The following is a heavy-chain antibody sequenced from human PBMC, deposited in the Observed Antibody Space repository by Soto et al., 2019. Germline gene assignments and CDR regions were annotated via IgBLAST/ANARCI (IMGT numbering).Heavy chain of an antibody. D-gene: IGHD5-18*01. J-gene: IGHJ4*02. CDR2: VNIYRGNT. V-gene: IGHV1-18*01. CDR3: ARERGGYSDGDS. CDR1: GYTFTDYG. Sequence: QVQLVQSGAEVRKPGASVKVSCKASGYTFTDYGISWVRQTPGQGLQWMGWVNIYRGNTNHAQKFQDRVTMTTHTSTSTAHLELRSLRSDDTAVYSSARERGGYSDGDSWGQGTLVTVSS.